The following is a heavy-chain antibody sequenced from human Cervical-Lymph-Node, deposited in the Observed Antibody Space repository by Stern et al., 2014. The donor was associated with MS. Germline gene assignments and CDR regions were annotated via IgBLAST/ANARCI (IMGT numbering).Heavy chain of an antibody. CDR3: ARGSKYHDYWTAYYGHFEY. D-gene: IGHD3-3*01. CDR1: GGNFDKYA. Sequence: VHLVESGAEVKRPGSSVTVACKASGGNFDKYAFILVRQAPEPGLQWMGGIIPIFGAANYAQELQGRVTITADESTNTVYMELSSLRSDDTAIYYCARGSKYHDYWTAYYGHFEYWGQGTLVTVSS. J-gene: IGHJ4*02. CDR2: IIPIFGAA. V-gene: IGHV1-69*01.